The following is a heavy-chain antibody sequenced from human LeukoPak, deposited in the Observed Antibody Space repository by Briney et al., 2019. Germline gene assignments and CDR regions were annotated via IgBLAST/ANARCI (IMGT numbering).Heavy chain of an antibody. CDR1: GGSISSYY. J-gene: IGHJ5*02. V-gene: IGHV4-39*07. CDR3: AREGIAAAFSGFDP. Sequence: SETLSLTCTVSGGSISSYYGSWVRQAPGKGLEWVGSIYYSGSTYYNPSLKSRVTISVDTSKNQFSLKLSSVTAADTAVYYCAREGIAAAFSGFDPWGQGTLVTVSS. CDR2: IYYSGST. D-gene: IGHD6-13*01.